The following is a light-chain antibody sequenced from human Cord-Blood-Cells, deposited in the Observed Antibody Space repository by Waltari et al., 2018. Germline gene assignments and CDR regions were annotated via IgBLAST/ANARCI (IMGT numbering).Light chain of an antibody. V-gene: IGKV4-1*01. J-gene: IGKJ2*01. CDR3: QQYYSTPYT. CDR2: WAA. Sequence: DIVMTQSPDSLAVSLGERATINCKSSQSGLYSANNKNYLAWYQQKPGQPPKLLIYWAATRESGVTDRFSGSGSGTDFTRTISSLQAEDVAVYYCQQYYSTPYTFGQGTKLEIK. CDR1: QSGLYSANNKNY.